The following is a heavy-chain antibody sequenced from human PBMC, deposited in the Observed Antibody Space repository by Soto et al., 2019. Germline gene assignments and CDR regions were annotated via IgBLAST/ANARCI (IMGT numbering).Heavy chain of an antibody. V-gene: IGHV1-58*02. CDR1: GFTLTSSA. D-gene: IGHD3-22*01. CDR3: AVIEKSSYDSSGYYLDY. Sequence: ASVKVSCKASGFTLTSSAMQWVRQARGQRLEWIGWIVVGSGNSHYAQKFQERVTITRDMSTSTAYMELSSLTSEDTAVYYCAVIEKSSYDSSGYYLDYWGQGTLVTVSS. J-gene: IGHJ4*02. CDR2: IVVGSGNS.